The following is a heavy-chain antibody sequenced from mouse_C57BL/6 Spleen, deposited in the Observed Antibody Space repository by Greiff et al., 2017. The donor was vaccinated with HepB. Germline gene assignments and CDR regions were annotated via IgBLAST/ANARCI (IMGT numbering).Heavy chain of an antibody. CDR2: IDPETGGT. CDR3: TRRYYSNYPFAY. Sequence: QVQLQQSGAELVRPGASVTLSCKASGYTFTDYEMHWVKQTPVHGLEWIGAIDPETGGTAYNQKFKGKAILTADKSSSTAYMELRILTSDDSAYYCCTRRYYSNYPFAYWGQGTLVTVSA. CDR1: GYTFTDYE. D-gene: IGHD2-5*01. V-gene: IGHV1-15*01. J-gene: IGHJ3*01.